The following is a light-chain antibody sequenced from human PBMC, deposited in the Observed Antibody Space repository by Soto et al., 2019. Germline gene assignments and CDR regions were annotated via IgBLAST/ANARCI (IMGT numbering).Light chain of an antibody. V-gene: IGKV1-27*01. CDR2: FAS. J-gene: IGKJ1*01. CDR1: LGISNF. Sequence: DIQMTQSPSSLSASVGDRVTITCRASLGISNFLAWYQQKPGKVPQLLIYFASTLQSGVPSRFSGSGSGTDFNLTISSLQPEDVATYYCEKFNSAPWTFGQGTKVEIK. CDR3: EKFNSAPWT.